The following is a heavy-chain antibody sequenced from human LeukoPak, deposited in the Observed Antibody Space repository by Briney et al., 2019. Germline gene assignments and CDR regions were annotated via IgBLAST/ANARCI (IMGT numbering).Heavy chain of an antibody. V-gene: IGHV1-18*01. CDR3: ARVGPEGYFDY. CDR1: GGTFSSYA. Sequence: ASVKVSCKASGGTFSSYAISWVRQAPGQGLEWMGWISAYYGNTNYAQKLQGRVTMTTDTSTSTAYMELRSLRSDDTAVYYCARVGPEGYFDYWGQGTLVTVSS. CDR2: ISAYYGNT. J-gene: IGHJ4*02.